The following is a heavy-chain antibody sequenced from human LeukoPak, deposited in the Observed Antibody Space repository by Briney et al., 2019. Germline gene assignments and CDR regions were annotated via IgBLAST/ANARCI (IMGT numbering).Heavy chain of an antibody. D-gene: IGHD2-15*01. CDR1: GFTVSSNY. CDR2: IYSGGST. CDR3: ARVPVERNRRYCSGGSCYAYYMDV. V-gene: IGHV3-66*01. J-gene: IGHJ6*03. Sequence: GGSLRLSCAASGFTVSSNYMSWVRQAPGKGLEWVSVIYSGGSTYYADSVKGRFTISRDNSKNTLYLQMNSLRAEDTAVYYCARVPVERNRRYCSGGSCYAYYMDVWGKGTTVTISS.